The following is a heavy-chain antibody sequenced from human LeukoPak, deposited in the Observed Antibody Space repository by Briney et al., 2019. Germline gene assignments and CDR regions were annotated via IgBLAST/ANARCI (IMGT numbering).Heavy chain of an antibody. J-gene: IGHJ6*02. CDR2: ISSSSSYI. Sequence: GGSLRLSCAASGFTFSSYSMNWVRQAPGKGLEWVSSISSSSSYIYYADSVKDRFTISRDNAKNSLYLQMNSLRAEDTAVYYCARVGSSLAPYYYYYGMDVWGQGTTVTVSS. D-gene: IGHD6-6*01. V-gene: IGHV3-21*04. CDR3: ARVGSSLAPYYYYYGMDV. CDR1: GFTFSSYS.